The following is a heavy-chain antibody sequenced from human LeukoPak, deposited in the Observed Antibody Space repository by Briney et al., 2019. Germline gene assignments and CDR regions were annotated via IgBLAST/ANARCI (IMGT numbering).Heavy chain of an antibody. D-gene: IGHD1-7*01. CDR2: INYSWDT. J-gene: IGHJ4*02. V-gene: IGHV4-59*12. Sequence: SETLSLTCTVSGGSISSYYWSWIRQPPGKELEWIGYINYSWDTNYNPSLKSRVTISVDTSKNQFSLKLSSVTAADTAVYYCARVTGTKGSFDYWGQGTLVTVSS. CDR1: GGSISSYY. CDR3: ARVTGTKGSFDY.